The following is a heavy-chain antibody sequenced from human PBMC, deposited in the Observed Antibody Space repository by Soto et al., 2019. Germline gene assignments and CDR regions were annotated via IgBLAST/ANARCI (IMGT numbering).Heavy chain of an antibody. V-gene: IGHV3-53*02. D-gene: IGHD2-21*02. CDR2: IYSGGST. J-gene: IGHJ4*02. CDR1: GCTVSSNY. CDR3: ARANHMRDCGGDCYPDYFDY. Sequence: EVQLLETGGGLIQPGGFLRLSCAASGCTVSSNYMSWVRQAPGKGLEWVSVIYSGGSTYYADSVKGRFTISRDNSKNTLYLQMNSLRAEDTAVYYCARANHMRDCGGDCYPDYFDYWGRGTLVTVSS.